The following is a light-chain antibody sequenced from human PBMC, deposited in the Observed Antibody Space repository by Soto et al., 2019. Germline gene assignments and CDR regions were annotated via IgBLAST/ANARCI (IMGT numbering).Light chain of an antibody. CDR2: EVS. CDR3: CSYAGSGTWV. CDR1: SSDIGNYDF. V-gene: IGLV2-23*02. Sequence: QPVLTQPASVSGSPGQSITISCTGTSSDIGNYDFVSWYQQHPGKGPKLMIFEVSKRPSGVSNRFSGSKSGNTASLTISGLQAEDEADYYCCSYAGSGTWVFGGGTKVTVL. J-gene: IGLJ3*02.